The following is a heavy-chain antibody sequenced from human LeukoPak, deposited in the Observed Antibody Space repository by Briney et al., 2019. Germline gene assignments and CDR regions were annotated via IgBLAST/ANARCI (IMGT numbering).Heavy chain of an antibody. Sequence: AAVTASFTSSAGTFTIYAIGWVRQAPGQGLEWMGRIIPIVGIANYSQKFQGRVTITADKTTSTAYMELSSLRSEDPDVYYCASGDDYGDYWGQGTLVTVSS. V-gene: IGHV1-69*04. CDR2: IIPIVGIA. CDR1: AGTFTIYA. CDR3: ASGDDYGDY. J-gene: IGHJ4*02.